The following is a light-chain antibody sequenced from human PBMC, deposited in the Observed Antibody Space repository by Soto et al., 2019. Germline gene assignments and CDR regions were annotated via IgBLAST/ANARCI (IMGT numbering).Light chain of an antibody. V-gene: IGLV1-44*01. CDR1: SSNIGSNS. Sequence: QSVLTQPPSASGTPGQRVTMSCSGSSSNIGSNSVNWYQHVPGTAPKILIYSDDERPSGVPDRFSGSKSGTSASLAISGLQSEDEADYYCAAWDDNLNGPVFGGGTKRTVL. CDR2: SDD. CDR3: AAWDDNLNGPV. J-gene: IGLJ2*01.